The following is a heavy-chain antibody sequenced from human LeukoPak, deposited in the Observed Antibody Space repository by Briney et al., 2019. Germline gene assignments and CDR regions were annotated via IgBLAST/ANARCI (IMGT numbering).Heavy chain of an antibody. CDR1: GGSIRSYY. J-gene: IGHJ4*02. D-gene: IGHD3-22*01. V-gene: IGHV4-59*01. Sequence: PSETLSLTCTVSGGSIRSYYWSWIRQPPGKGLEWIGYIYYSGSTNYNPSLKSRVTISVDTSKNQFSLKLSSVTAADTAVYYCAAYDSSGYAFHYWGQGTLVTVSS. CDR2: IYYSGST. CDR3: AAYDSSGYAFHY.